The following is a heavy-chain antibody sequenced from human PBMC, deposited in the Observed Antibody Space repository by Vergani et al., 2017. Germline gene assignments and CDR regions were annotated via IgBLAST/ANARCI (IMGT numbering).Heavy chain of an antibody. Sequence: EVQLLESGGGLVQPGGSLRLSCAASGFTFSSYAMSWVRQAPGKGLEWVSAISGSGGRTYYADSVKGRFTISRDNSKNTLYLQMNSLRAEDTAVYYCARVTLYYYYGMDVWGQGTTVTVSS. V-gene: IGHV3-23*01. J-gene: IGHJ6*02. CDR3: ARVTLYYYYGMDV. CDR1: GFTFSSYA. CDR2: ISGSGGRT.